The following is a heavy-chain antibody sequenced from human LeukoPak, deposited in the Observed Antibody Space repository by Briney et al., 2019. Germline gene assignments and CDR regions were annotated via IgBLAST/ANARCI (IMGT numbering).Heavy chain of an antibody. Sequence: GSLRLSCAASGFTFSNYAMSWIRQPPGKGLEWIGSIYHSGSTYYNPSLKSRVTISVDTSKNQFSLKLSSVTAADTAVYYCARGSARPFDPWGQGTLVTVSS. CDR1: GFTFSNYA. CDR3: ARGSARPFDP. V-gene: IGHV4-38-2*01. D-gene: IGHD6-25*01. J-gene: IGHJ5*02. CDR2: IYHSGST.